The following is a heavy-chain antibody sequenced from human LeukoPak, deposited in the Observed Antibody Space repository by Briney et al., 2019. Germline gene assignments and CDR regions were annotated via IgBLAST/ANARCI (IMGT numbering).Heavy chain of an antibody. CDR3: ARAESVERIAAAGTHWYFDL. J-gene: IGHJ2*01. Sequence: PGGSLRLSCAASGFTFSDYWMHWVRQAPGKGLEWVSRIYSDESSTYYADSVKGRFTISRDNAKNTLYLQMNSLRAEDTAVYYCARAESVERIAAAGTHWYFDLWGRGTLVTVSS. V-gene: IGHV3-74*01. CDR1: GFTFSDYW. CDR2: IYSDESST. D-gene: IGHD6-13*01.